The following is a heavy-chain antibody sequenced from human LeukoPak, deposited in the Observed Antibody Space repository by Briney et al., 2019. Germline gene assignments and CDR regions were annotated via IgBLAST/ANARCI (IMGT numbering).Heavy chain of an antibody. CDR3: AKLEGLAATRFD. J-gene: IGHJ4*02. V-gene: IGHV1-2*02. CDR1: GYTFTGYY. Sequence: GASVKVSCKASGYTFTGYYMHWVRQAPGQGLEWMGWINPNSGGTNYAQKFQGRVTMTRDTSITTAYMQLSRLRTDDTAIYYCAKLEGLAATRFDWGQGTLVTVSS. D-gene: IGHD5-12*01. CDR2: INPNSGGT.